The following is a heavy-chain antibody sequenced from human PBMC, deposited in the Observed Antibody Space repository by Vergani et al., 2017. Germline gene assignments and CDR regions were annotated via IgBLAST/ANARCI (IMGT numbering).Heavy chain of an antibody. Sequence: EVQLVESGGGLVQPGGSLRLSCAASGFTFSSYWMSWVRQAPGKGLDCVANIKQDGSGKYYVDSVKGRFTIARDNAKNSLYLQMNSLRAEDTAVYYCARGPLYGGDAFDIWGQGTMVTVSS. V-gene: IGHV3-7*03. CDR2: IKQDGSGK. CDR3: ARGPLYGGDAFDI. D-gene: IGHD4-23*01. CDR1: GFTFSSYW. J-gene: IGHJ3*02.